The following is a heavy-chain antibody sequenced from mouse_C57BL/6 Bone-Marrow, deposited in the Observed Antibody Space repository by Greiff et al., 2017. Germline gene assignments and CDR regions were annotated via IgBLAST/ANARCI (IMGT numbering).Heavy chain of an antibody. D-gene: IGHD1-1*01. Sequence: QVQLQQSGPGLVAPSQSLSITCTVSGFSLTSYGVHWVRQPPGKGLEWLVVIWSDGSTTYNSALKSRLSISKDNSKSQVFLKMNSLQIDDTAMYYCARQAGSSYPRYYAMDYWGQGTSVTVSS. V-gene: IGHV2-6-1*01. CDR3: ARQAGSSYPRYYAMDY. J-gene: IGHJ4*01. CDR1: GFSLTSYG. CDR2: IWSDGST.